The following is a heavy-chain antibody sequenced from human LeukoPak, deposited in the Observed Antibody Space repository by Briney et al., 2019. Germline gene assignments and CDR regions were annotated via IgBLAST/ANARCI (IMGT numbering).Heavy chain of an antibody. D-gene: IGHD2-15*01. CDR3: ARGVGSAFDI. J-gene: IGHJ3*02. V-gene: IGHV1-18*01. CDR1: GYTFTSSG. Sequence: GASVKVSCKASGYTFTSSGISWVRRAPGQGLEWMGWISSHNDNTGYAQKFQDRVTMTTDTSTGTAYMELRSLRSDDTAVYYCARGVGSAFDIWGQGTLVSVSS. CDR2: ISSHNDNT.